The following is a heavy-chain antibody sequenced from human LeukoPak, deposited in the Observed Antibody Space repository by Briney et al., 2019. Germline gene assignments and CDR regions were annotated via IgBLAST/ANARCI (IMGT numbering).Heavy chain of an antibody. CDR3: ARDRSGRYDP. CDR1: GGSISSHY. V-gene: IGHV4-59*11. J-gene: IGHJ5*02. Sequence: PSETLSLTCTVSGGSISSHYWSWIRQPPGKGLEWIGYIYYSESTNYNPSLKSRVTISVDTSKNQFSLKLSSVTAADTAVYYCARDRSGRYDPWGQGTLVTVSS. CDR2: IYYSEST. D-gene: IGHD6-25*01.